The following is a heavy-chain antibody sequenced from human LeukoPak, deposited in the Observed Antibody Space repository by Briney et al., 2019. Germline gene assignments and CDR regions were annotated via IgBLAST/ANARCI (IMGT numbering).Heavy chain of an antibody. CDR3: ARAGAYSSSWSTENWFDP. CDR2: IIPIFGTA. Sequence: SVKVSCKASGGTFSSYAISWVRQAPGQGLEWMGRIIPIFGTANYAQKFQGRVTITTDESTSTAYMGLSSLRSEDTAVYYCARAGAYSSSWSTENWFDPWGQGTLVTVSS. J-gene: IGHJ5*02. V-gene: IGHV1-69*05. D-gene: IGHD6-13*01. CDR1: GGTFSSYA.